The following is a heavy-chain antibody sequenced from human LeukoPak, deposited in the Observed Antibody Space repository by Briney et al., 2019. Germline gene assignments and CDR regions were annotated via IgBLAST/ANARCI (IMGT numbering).Heavy chain of an antibody. D-gene: IGHD3-22*01. CDR1: GGSISSYY. Sequence: SETLSLTCTVSGGSISSYYWSWIRQPPGKGLEWIGYIYYSGSTNYNPSLKSRVTISVDTSKNQFSLKLSSVTAADTAVYYCARGSVVIREGIDYWAREPWSPSPQ. CDR3: ARGSVVIREGIDY. V-gene: IGHV4-59*01. CDR2: IYYSGST. J-gene: IGHJ4*02.